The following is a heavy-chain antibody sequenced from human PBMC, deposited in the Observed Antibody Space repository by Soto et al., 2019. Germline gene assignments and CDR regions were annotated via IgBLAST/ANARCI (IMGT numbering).Heavy chain of an antibody. V-gene: IGHV1-69*12. J-gene: IGHJ5*01. CDR3: ARAEYCISTSCYGDS. CDR2: IIPIFGTA. Sequence: QVQLVQSGAEVKKPGSSVKVSCKASGGTFSSYAISWVRQAPGQGLEWMGGIIPIFGTANYAQKFQGRVTIXXDXSXSTAYMELSSLRSEDTAVYYCARAEYCISTSCYGDSWGQGTLVTVSS. CDR1: GGTFSSYA. D-gene: IGHD2-2*01.